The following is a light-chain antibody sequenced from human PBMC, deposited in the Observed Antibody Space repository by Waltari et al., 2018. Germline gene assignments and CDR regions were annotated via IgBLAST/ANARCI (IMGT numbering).Light chain of an antibody. CDR1: QSVTGGF. Sequence: EIVLTQSPDTLSLSPGDTATLSCRASQSVTGGFIAWYQQKPGQAPRLLIFSASSRATGIPDRCSGSWSGTGFTLTISSLEPEDFAVYYCQQYFTSVYTFGQGTKLEIK. J-gene: IGKJ2*01. CDR3: QQYFTSVYT. V-gene: IGKV3-20*01. CDR2: SAS.